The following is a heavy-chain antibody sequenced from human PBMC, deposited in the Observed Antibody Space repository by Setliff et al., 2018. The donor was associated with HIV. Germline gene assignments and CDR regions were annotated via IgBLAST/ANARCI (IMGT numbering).Heavy chain of an antibody. J-gene: IGHJ1*01. CDR1: GGSISGSYY. Sequence: SETLSLTCAVSGGSISGSYYWAWIRQPPGKGLEWIGSLSHSGRTYYNPSLESRVKMSIDTSKNQFSLKLSSVTAADTAVYFCARDPYCSGDGCFRYYQHWGRGTLVTVSS. D-gene: IGHD2-15*01. V-gene: IGHV4-39*07. CDR2: LSHSGRT. CDR3: ARDPYCSGDGCFRYYQH.